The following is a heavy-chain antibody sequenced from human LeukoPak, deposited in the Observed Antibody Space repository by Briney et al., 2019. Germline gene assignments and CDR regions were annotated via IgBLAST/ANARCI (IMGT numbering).Heavy chain of an antibody. CDR3: ARVYYDSSGYYLDYLFDY. Sequence: ASVKVSCKASGYTFTSYGISWVRQAPGQGLEWMGWISAYNGNTNYAQKLQGRVTMTTDTSTSTAYMELRSLRSDDTAVYYCARVYYDSSGYYLDYLFDYWGQGTLVTVSS. J-gene: IGHJ4*02. V-gene: IGHV1-18*01. D-gene: IGHD3-22*01. CDR2: ISAYNGNT. CDR1: GYTFTSYG.